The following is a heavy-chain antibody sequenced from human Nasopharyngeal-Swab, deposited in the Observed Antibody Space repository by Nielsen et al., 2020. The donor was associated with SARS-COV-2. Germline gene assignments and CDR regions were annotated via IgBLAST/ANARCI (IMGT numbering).Heavy chain of an antibody. J-gene: IGHJ6*02. CDR1: GYTFTSYG. CDR3: ARDRGPRTGTTSYYYYGMDV. V-gene: IGHV1-18*01. CDR2: ISAYNGNT. D-gene: IGHD1-7*01. Sequence: ASVKVSCKASGYTFTSYGISWVRQAPGQGLEWMGWISAYNGNTNYAQKLQGRVTMTTDTSTRTAYMELRSLRSDDTAVYYCARDRGPRTGTTSYYYYGMDVWGQGTTVTVSS.